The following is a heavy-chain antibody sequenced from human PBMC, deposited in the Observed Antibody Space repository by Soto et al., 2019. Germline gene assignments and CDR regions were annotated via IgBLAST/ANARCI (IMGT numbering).Heavy chain of an antibody. Sequence: SETLSLTCTVSGGSISSSSYYWGWIRQPPGKGLEWIGSIYYRGGTYYKPSLKNRVTISVDTSKKQFSLKLSSLTAADTAVYYCARLNSGSYYYYGMDVWGQGTTVT. V-gene: IGHV4-39*01. CDR2: IYYRGGT. CDR3: ARLNSGSYYYYGMDV. J-gene: IGHJ6*02. CDR1: GGSISSSSYY. D-gene: IGHD1-26*01.